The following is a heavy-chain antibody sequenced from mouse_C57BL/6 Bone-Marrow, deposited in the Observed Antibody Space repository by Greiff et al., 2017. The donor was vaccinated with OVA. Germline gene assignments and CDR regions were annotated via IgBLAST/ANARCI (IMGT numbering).Heavy chain of an antibody. CDR2: ISSGSSTI. CDR3: ARRDTSQGFAY. CDR1: GFTFSDYG. J-gene: IGHJ3*01. V-gene: IGHV5-17*01. Sequence: VQLKQSGGGLVKPGGSLKLSCAASGFTFSDYGMHWVRQAPEKGLEWVAYISSGSSTIYYADTVNGRFTISRDNAKNTLFLQMTSLRSEDTAMYYCARRDTSQGFAYWGQGTLVTVSA.